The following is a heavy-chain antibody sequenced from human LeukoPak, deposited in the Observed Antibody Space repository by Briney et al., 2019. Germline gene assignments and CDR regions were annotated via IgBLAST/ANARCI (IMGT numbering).Heavy chain of an antibody. Sequence: GGSLRLSCAASGFTYSSYEMNWVRQAAGKGLEWVSYISSSGSTIYYADSVKGRFTISRDNAKNSLYLQMNSLKAEDTAVYYCARGLGGYGGYFDYWGQGTLVTVSS. CDR2: ISSSGSTI. J-gene: IGHJ4*02. D-gene: IGHD4-23*01. V-gene: IGHV3-48*03. CDR3: ARGLGGYGGYFDY. CDR1: GFTYSSYE.